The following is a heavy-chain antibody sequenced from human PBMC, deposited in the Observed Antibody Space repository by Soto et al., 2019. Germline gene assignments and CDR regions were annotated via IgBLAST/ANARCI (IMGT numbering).Heavy chain of an antibody. J-gene: IGHJ4*02. CDR3: AKDMAYGGNSGPFDY. D-gene: IGHD4-17*01. CDR1: GFTFDDYT. Sequence: EVQLVESGGVVVQPGGSLRLSCAASGFTFDDYTMHWVRQAPGKGLEWVSLIFWDGSNTHYADSVKGRFTISRDHRKNSLYLQMDRLRTEDTALYYCAKDMAYGGNSGPFDYWGQGTVVTVSS. CDR2: IFWDGSNT. V-gene: IGHV3-43*01.